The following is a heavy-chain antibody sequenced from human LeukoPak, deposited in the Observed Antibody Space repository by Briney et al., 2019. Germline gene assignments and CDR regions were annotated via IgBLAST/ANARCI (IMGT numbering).Heavy chain of an antibody. Sequence: GGSLRLSCAASGFSFDDYGMSWVRQAPGKGLEWVSGINWNGGSTGYADSVKGRFTISRDNAKNSLYLQMNSLRAEDTALYYCARSPEYQLLPDYWGQGTLVTVSS. V-gene: IGHV3-20*04. CDR2: INWNGGST. D-gene: IGHD2-2*01. CDR3: ARSPEYQLLPDY. J-gene: IGHJ4*02. CDR1: GFSFDDYG.